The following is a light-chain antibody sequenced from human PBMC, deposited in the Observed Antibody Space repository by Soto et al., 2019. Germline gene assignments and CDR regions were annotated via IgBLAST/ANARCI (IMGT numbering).Light chain of an antibody. V-gene: IGLV1-44*01. CDR1: SSNIGSYG. Sequence: QSVLTQPPSASGTPRQTGHLSLSWSSSNIGSYGVHLYHQPPRTAPKLLIYFNNQGPSGVPDRFSVSKSGTSASLAISGLQSEDEADYYCAAWDDVLNGYVFGTGTKVTVL. CDR2: FNN. J-gene: IGLJ1*01. CDR3: AAWDDVLNGYV.